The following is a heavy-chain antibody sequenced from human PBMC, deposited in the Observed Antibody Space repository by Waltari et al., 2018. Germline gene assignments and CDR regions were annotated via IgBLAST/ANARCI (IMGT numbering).Heavy chain of an antibody. Sequence: QVQLQESGPGLVKPSQTLSLTCTVSGGSISSGDYYWSWIRQPPGKGLEWIGYIYYSGSTCYNPSLKSRVTISVDTSKNQFSLKLSSVTAADTAVYYCAREGDYGGNSVIAFDIWGQGTMVTVSS. V-gene: IGHV4-30-4*08. CDR3: AREGDYGGNSVIAFDI. D-gene: IGHD4-17*01. CDR2: IYYSGST. CDR1: GGSISSGDYY. J-gene: IGHJ3*02.